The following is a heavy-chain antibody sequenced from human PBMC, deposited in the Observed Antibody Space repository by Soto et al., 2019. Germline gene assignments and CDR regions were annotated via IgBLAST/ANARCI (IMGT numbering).Heavy chain of an antibody. J-gene: IGHJ6*02. CDR1: GFPFSSYW. D-gene: IGHD2-2*01. V-gene: IGHV3-7*01. CDR2: IKQDGSEK. CDR3: ARDPSIVLVPAATYYYYYYGMDV. Sequence: GGSLRLSSAASGFPFSSYWMSWVRQAPGKGLEWVANIKQDGSEKYYVDSVKGRFTISRDNAKNSLYLQMNSLRAEDTAVYYCARDPSIVLVPAATYYYYYYGMDVWGQGTTVTVSS.